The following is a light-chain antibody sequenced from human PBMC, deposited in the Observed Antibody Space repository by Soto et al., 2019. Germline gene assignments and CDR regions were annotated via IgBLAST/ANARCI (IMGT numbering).Light chain of an antibody. V-gene: IGLV1-51*01. CDR3: SSYPRSSPRG. J-gene: IGLJ1*01. CDR1: SSNIGNNY. Sequence: QSVLTQPPSVSAAPGQKVTISCSGSSSNIGNNYVSWYQQLPGTAPKLLIYDNNKRPSGIPDRFSGSKSGTSATLGITGLQTGDEADYYCSSYPRSSPRGVGNGTKVTV. CDR2: DNN.